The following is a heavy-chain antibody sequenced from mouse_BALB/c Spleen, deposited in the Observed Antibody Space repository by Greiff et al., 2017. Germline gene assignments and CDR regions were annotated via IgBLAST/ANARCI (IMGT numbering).Heavy chain of an antibody. J-gene: IGHJ2*01. V-gene: IGHV14-4*02. Sequence: VQLQQSGAELVRSGASVKLSCTASGFNIKDYYMHWVKQRPEQGLEWIGWIDPENGDTESAPKFQGKATMTADTSSNTAYLQLSSLTSEDTAVYYCNAWDRYGGFYYWGQGTTLTVSS. CDR1: GFNIKDYY. D-gene: IGHD2-14*01. CDR3: NAWDRYGGFYY. CDR2: IDPENGDT.